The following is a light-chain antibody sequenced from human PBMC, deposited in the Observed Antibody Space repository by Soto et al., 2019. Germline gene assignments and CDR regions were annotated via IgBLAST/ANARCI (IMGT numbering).Light chain of an antibody. Sequence: ENVLTQSPGTLSLSPGERATLSCRASQTVSSYLTWYQQRPGQAPRLLISGASRRATGIPDRFSGSGSGTEFTLTISRLEPEDFALYYCQQYSTSPLTFGQGTRLEIK. J-gene: IGKJ5*01. CDR2: GAS. CDR3: QQYSTSPLT. V-gene: IGKV3-20*01. CDR1: QTVSSY.